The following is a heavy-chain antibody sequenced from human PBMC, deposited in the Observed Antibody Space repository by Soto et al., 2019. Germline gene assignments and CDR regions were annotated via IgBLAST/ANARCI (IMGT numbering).Heavy chain of an antibody. Sequence: SETLSLTCTVSGGSISSSSYYWGWIRQPPGKGLEWIGSIYYSGSTYYNPSLKSRVTISVDTSKNQFSLKLSSVTAADTAVYYCARLVTYCSGGSCLRRPYYYYYMDVWGKGTTVTVSS. CDR1: GGSISSSSYY. CDR3: ARLVTYCSGGSCLRRPYYYYYMDV. D-gene: IGHD2-15*01. CDR2: IYYSGST. J-gene: IGHJ6*03. V-gene: IGHV4-39*01.